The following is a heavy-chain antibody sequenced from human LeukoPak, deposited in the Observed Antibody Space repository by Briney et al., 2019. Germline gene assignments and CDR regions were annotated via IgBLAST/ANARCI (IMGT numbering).Heavy chain of an antibody. CDR1: GYTFTSYD. V-gene: IGHV1-8*01. J-gene: IGHJ6*02. Sequence: ASVKVSCKASGYTFTSYDINWVRQATGQGLEWMGWMNPNSGNTGYAQKFQGRVTMTTDTSTSTAYMELRSLRSDDTAVYYCARVVAGGYYYYGMDVWGQGTTVTVSS. CDR3: ARVVAGGYYYYGMDV. CDR2: MNPNSGNT. D-gene: IGHD6-19*01.